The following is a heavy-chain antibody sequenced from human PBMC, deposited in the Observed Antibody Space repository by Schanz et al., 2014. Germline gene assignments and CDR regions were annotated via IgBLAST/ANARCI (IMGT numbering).Heavy chain of an antibody. CDR3: ARVHHYDPSGWGYFDY. Sequence: EEQLLQSGGGLVQPGGSLRLSCAASGFDFNSYSMNWVRQVPGKGLEWVSVIYSGIGAYYADSVKDRFTVSRDNSKNTVYLQMNRLRAEDTAVYYCARVHHYDPSGWGYFDYWGQGALVTVSS. CDR1: GFDFNSYS. D-gene: IGHD3-22*01. V-gene: IGHV3-66*01. J-gene: IGHJ4*02. CDR2: IYSGIGA.